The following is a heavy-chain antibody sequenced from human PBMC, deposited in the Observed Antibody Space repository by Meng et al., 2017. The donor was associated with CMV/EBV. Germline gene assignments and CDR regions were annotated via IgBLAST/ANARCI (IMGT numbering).Heavy chain of an antibody. D-gene: IGHD3-22*01. J-gene: IGHJ4*02. CDR3: ARVWDSGWDY. CDR1: GGSVSGYY. Sequence: VLLQQWGAGLLKPSETLSLTCAGYGGSVSGYYWSWFRQPPGKGLEWIGEINHSGSTNYNPSLKSRVTISVDTSKNQFSLKLSSVTAADTAVYYCARVWDSGWDYWGQGTLVTVSS. V-gene: IGHV4-34*01. CDR2: INHSGST.